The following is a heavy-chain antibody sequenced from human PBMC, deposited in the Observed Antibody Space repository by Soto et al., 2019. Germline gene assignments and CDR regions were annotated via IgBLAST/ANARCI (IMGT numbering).Heavy chain of an antibody. J-gene: IGHJ3*02. D-gene: IGHD2-15*01. V-gene: IGHV1-69*02. CDR3: ARVAGYCSGDGSDCAFDI. CDR2: IIPILGIA. Sequence: SVKVSCKASGGTFSSYTISWVRQAPGQGLEWMGRIIPILGIANYAQKFQGRVTITADKSTSTAYMELSSLRSEDTAVYYCARVAGYCSGDGSDCAFDIWGQGTMVTVSS. CDR1: GGTFSSYT.